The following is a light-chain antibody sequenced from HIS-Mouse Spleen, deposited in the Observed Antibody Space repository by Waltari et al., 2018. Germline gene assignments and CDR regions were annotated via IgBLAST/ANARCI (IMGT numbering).Light chain of an antibody. V-gene: IGLV1-47*01. CDR1: SSNSVSTS. CDR3: AAWDDSLSGPV. CDR2: RNK. Sequence: SVLPQPPSSSGTLGQSVSTAWPASSSNSVSTSLYWYQQLTGPAPKLLIYRNKQRPSGVPDRVSGSKSGSSASLAISGRRSEDEADYYCAAWDDSLSGPVFGGGTKLTVL. J-gene: IGLJ3*02.